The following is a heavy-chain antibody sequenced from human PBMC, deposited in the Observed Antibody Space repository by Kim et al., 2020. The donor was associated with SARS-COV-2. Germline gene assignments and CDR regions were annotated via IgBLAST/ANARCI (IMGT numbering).Heavy chain of an antibody. CDR1: RFTFRSSA. CDR3: AKNVHITSVTFLWYFDL. D-gene: IGHD2-2*01. Sequence: GGSLRLSCVASRFTFRSSAMPWVRQAPGKGLEWVSTIFGSGHGTYYADSVKGRFVVSRDNSKNTLYLQMNNLRGDDTAIYYCAKNVHITSVTFLWYFDLWGRGSSVTVSS. V-gene: IGHV3-23*01. CDR2: IFGSGHGT. J-gene: IGHJ2*01.